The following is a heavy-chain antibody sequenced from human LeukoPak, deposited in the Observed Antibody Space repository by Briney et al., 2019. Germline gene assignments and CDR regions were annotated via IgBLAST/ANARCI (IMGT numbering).Heavy chain of an antibody. J-gene: IGHJ4*02. V-gene: IGHV1-46*01. CDR2: INPSGGST. CDR1: GYTFTSYY. Sequence: ASVKVSCKASGYTFTSYYMHWVRQAPGQGLEWMGIINPSGGSTSYAQRFQGRVTITTDKSTSTAYMELSSLRSVDTAVYYCARGATEASYYFDYWGQGTLVTVSS. CDR3: ARGATEASYYFDY.